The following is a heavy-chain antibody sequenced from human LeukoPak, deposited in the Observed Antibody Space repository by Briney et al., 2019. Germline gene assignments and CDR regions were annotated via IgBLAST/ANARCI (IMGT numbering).Heavy chain of an antibody. Sequence: ASVKVSCKASGYTFTSYYMHWVRQAPGQGLEWMGIINPSGGSTSYARKFQGRVTMTRDTSTSTVYMELSSLRSEDTAVYYCARALRGAVAGNTADYWGQGTLVTVSS. V-gene: IGHV1-46*01. CDR1: GYTFTSYY. CDR2: INPSGGST. CDR3: ARALRGAVAGNTADY. D-gene: IGHD6-19*01. J-gene: IGHJ4*02.